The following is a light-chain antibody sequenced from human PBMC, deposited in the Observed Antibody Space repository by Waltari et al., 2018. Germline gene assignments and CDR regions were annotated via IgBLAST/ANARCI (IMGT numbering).Light chain of an antibody. Sequence: DILMTQSPSTLSASVGDRFTITCRASQSISGWLAWYQQQTGKAPKILISDVSSLESGVPSRFSGSGSGTKFTLTISSLQPDDFATYYCQHYSSYLVTFGEGTKVEI. V-gene: IGKV1-5*01. CDR3: QHYSSYLVT. CDR1: QSISGW. J-gene: IGKJ4*01. CDR2: DVS.